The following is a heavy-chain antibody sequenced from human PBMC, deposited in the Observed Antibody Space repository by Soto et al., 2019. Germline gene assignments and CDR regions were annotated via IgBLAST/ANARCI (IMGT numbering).Heavy chain of an antibody. J-gene: IGHJ4*02. CDR2: ISAHNGNT. CDR1: GYTFTSYG. D-gene: IGHD1-1*01. Sequence: GASAKVSCKAAGYTFTSYGITWVRQAPGQGLEWMGWISAHNGNTDYAQKLQGRVIVTRDTSTSTAYMELRSLISDDTAVYYCARGRYGDYWGQGALVTVSS. CDR3: ARGRYGDY. V-gene: IGHV1-18*01.